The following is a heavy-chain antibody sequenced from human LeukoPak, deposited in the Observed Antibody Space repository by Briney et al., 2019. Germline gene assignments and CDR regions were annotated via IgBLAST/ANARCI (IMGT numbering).Heavy chain of an antibody. CDR2: INPGDSET. V-gene: IGHV5-51*01. D-gene: IGHD6-19*01. CDR1: GYRFTSHW. CDR3: ARPVAGTGESGAFDY. Sequence: GESLKISCKGAGYRFTSHWIAWVRQMAGKGLEWMGIINPGDSETRYSPSFQGQVTISADKTISTAYLQWSSLEASDTAIYYCARPVAGTGESGAFDYWGQGTLVTVST. J-gene: IGHJ4*02.